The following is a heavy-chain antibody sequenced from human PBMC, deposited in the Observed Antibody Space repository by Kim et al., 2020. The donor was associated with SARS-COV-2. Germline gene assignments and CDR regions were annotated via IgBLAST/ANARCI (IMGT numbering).Heavy chain of an antibody. D-gene: IGHD3-22*01. CDR3: ARDGYSMDLDY. J-gene: IGHJ4*02. Sequence: TTYAKKLQGRGTSTTDQSTRTAYMELRSLRSDDTAVYYCARDGYSMDLDYWGQGTLVTVSS. CDR2: T. V-gene: IGHV1-18*01.